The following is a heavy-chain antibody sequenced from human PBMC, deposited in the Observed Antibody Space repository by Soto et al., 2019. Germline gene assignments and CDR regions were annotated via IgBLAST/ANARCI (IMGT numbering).Heavy chain of an antibody. V-gene: IGHV3-30-3*01. J-gene: IGHJ6*02. CDR2: ISYDGSNK. Sequence: RGSLPLSCASSGFTFSFYAMDWVRQAPGNGLDWVAVISYDGSNKYYADSVKGRFTISRDNSKNALYLQMNSLRAEDTAVYYCARDYCSGGSCYSYYYYGMDVWGQGTTVTVSS. CDR3: ARDYCSGGSCYSYYYYGMDV. CDR1: GFTFSFYA. D-gene: IGHD2-15*01.